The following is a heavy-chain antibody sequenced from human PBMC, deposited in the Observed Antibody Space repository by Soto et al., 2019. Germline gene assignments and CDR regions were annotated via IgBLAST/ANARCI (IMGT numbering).Heavy chain of an antibody. Sequence: PGGSLRLSCAASGFTFSNYDMHWVRQVTGKGLEWVSTIGSAGDPYYPGSVKGRFTISRENAKNSLYLQMNSLRAGDTAVYYCARGRYIYCSSTSCTTEDMGGWGQGTTVTVSS. CDR3: ARGRYIYCSSTSCTTEDMGG. J-gene: IGHJ6*02. V-gene: IGHV3-13*05. D-gene: IGHD2-2*01. CDR1: GFTFSNYD. CDR2: IGSAGDP.